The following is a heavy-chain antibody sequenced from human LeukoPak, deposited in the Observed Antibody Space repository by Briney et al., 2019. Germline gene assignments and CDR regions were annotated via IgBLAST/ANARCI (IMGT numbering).Heavy chain of an antibody. CDR2: INHSGST. D-gene: IGHD2-2*02. CDR3: ARVDCSSTSCYTAYNWFDP. Sequence: SETLSLTCAVYGGSFSGYYWSWIRQPPGKGLEWIGEINHSGSTNYNPSLKSRVTISVDTSKNQFSLKLSSVTAADTAVHYCARVDCSSTSCYTAYNWFDPWGQGTLVTVSS. V-gene: IGHV4-34*01. CDR1: GGSFSGYY. J-gene: IGHJ5*02.